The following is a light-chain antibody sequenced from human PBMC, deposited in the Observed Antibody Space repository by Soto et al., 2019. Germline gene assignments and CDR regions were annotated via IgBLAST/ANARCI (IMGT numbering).Light chain of an antibody. CDR1: SSDVGGYNY. CDR2: DVS. CDR3: SSYTTTSTLGV. J-gene: IGLJ3*02. Sequence: QSALTQPRSVSGSPGQSVTISCTGTSSDVGGYNYVSWYQKYPGKAPRLMIYDVSKRPSGVPDRFSGSKSGNTASLTISGLQAEDEADYYCSSYTTTSTLGVFGGGTKLTVL. V-gene: IGLV2-11*01.